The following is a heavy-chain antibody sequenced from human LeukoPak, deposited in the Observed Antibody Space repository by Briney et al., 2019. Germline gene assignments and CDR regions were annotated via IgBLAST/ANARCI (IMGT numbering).Heavy chain of an antibody. CDR2: IKQDGSEK. CDR1: GFTFSSFW. J-gene: IGHJ4*02. D-gene: IGHD4-17*01. V-gene: IGHV3-7*01. Sequence: PGGSLRLSCAASGFTFSSFWMSWVRQAPGKGLEWVAHIKQDGSEKYYVDSVKGRFTISRDSAKNSVYLQMNSLRGEDTAFYYCARGKDGDYAYLDYWGQGTLVTVSS. CDR3: ARGKDGDYAYLDY.